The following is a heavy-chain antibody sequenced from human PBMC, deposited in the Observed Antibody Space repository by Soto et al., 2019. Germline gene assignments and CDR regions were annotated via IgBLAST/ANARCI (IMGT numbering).Heavy chain of an antibody. Sequence: HPGGSLRLSCAASGFTFSSYWMHWVRQAPGKGLVWVSRINSDGSSTSYADSVKGRFTISRDNAKNTLYLQMNSLRAEDTAVYYCARDQRSTYYYYYGMDVWGQGTTVTVSS. J-gene: IGHJ6*02. CDR1: GFTFSSYW. CDR3: ARDQRSTYYYYYGMDV. CDR2: INSDGSST. V-gene: IGHV3-74*01.